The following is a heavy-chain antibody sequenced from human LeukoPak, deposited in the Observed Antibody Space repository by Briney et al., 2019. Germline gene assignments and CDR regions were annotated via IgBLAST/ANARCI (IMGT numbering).Heavy chain of an antibody. CDR3: ARVGYGPPFEY. CDR2: IKQDGSEK. CDR1: GFTFSSYW. V-gene: IGHV3-7*01. D-gene: IGHD5-18*01. J-gene: IGHJ4*02. Sequence: GGSLRLSCAASGFTFSSYWMSWVRQAPGKGLEWVANIKQDGSEKYYVDSVKGRFTIARGNAKNSLYLQMSSLRDEDTAVYYCARVGYGPPFEYWGQGTLVTVSS.